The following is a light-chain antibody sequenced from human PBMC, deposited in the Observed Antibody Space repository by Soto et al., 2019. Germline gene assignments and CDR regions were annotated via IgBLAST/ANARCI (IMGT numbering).Light chain of an antibody. CDR3: MQATHFPT. CDR2: KIS. J-gene: IGKJ2*01. V-gene: IGKV2-24*01. Sequence: DIVMTQTPLSSPVTLGQPASISCRSSQSLVNSDGNTYLSWLQQRPGQPPRLLIYKISNRVSGVPDRFSGSGAGTDFTLKISRVEAEDVGGYYCMQATHFPTFGQGTKLEIK. CDR1: QSLVNSDGNTY.